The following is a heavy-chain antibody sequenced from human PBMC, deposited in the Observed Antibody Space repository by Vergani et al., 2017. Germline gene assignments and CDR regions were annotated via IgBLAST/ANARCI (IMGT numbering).Heavy chain of an antibody. V-gene: IGHV4-31*03. Sequence: QVQLQESGPGLVKPSQTLSLTCTVSGGSISSGGYYWSWIRQPPGKGLEWIGYIYYSGSTYYNPSLKSRVTISVDTSKNQFSLKLSSVTAADTAVYYCAREPTYDFCGGPSNWFDPWGQGTLVTVSS. J-gene: IGHJ5*02. CDR1: GGSISSGGYY. CDR2: IYYSGST. CDR3: AREPTYDFCGGPSNWFDP. D-gene: IGHD3-3*01.